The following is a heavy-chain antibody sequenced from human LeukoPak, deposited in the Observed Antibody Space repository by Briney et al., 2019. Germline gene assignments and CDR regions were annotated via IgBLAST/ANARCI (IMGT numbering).Heavy chain of an antibody. CDR1: GYSISNGYY. CDR2: IYHRGST. D-gene: IGHD2-8*02. J-gene: IGHJ2*01. Sequence: SETLYLTCTVSGYSISNGYYWGWIRQPPGKGLEWVGSIYHRGSTYYNPSLKSRVTFSVDTSKKQFSLKLTSVTAADTAVYYCAGYREYWDWHFDLWGRGAPVTVS. CDR3: AGYREYWDWHFDL. V-gene: IGHV4-38-2*02.